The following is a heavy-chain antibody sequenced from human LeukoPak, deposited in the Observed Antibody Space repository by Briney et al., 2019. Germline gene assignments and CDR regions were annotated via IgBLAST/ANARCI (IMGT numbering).Heavy chain of an antibody. Sequence: SETLSLTCAVYGGSFSGCYWSWIRQPPGKGLEWIGEINHSGSTSYNPSLKSRVTISVDTSKNQFSLKLSSVTAADTAMYYCARGNARYYDVLTGYLHWGQGTLVTVSS. CDR2: INHSGST. CDR1: GGSFSGCY. D-gene: IGHD3-9*01. CDR3: ARGNARYYDVLTGYLH. J-gene: IGHJ4*02. V-gene: IGHV4-34*01.